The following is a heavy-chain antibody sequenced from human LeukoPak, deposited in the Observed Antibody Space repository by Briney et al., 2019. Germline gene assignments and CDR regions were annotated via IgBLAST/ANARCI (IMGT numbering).Heavy chain of an antibody. D-gene: IGHD6-6*01. CDR1: GFTFSSYA. CDR2: IRNDGSTT. Sequence: PGRSLRLSCAASGFTFSSYAMHWVRQAPGKGLEWVAFIRNDGSTTYYADSVKGRFTISRDNSKNTLYLQMDSLRAEDTAVYYCAKDEGTTRPDYFDYWGQGTLVTVSS. J-gene: IGHJ4*02. V-gene: IGHV3-30*02. CDR3: AKDEGTTRPDYFDY.